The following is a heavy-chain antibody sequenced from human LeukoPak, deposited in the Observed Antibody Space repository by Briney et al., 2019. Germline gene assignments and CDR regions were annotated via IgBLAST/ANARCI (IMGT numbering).Heavy chain of an antibody. D-gene: IGHD3-22*01. J-gene: IGHJ4*02. Sequence: GGSLRLSCAASGFTFSSYWMSWVRQAPGKGLEWVANIKQDGSEKYYVDSVKGRFTISRDNAKNSLYLQMNSLRAEDTAVYYCARADYYNYYDSSGQFDYWGQGTLVTVSS. CDR1: GFTFSSYW. CDR2: IKQDGSEK. V-gene: IGHV3-7*04. CDR3: ARADYYNYYDSSGQFDY.